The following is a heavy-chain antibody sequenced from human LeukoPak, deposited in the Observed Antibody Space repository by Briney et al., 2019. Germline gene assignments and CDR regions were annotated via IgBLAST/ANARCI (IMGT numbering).Heavy chain of an antibody. CDR3: ARGGRSGYYYVLLDY. V-gene: IGHV1-3*01. Sequence: ASVKVSCQASGYTFTSYAMHWVRQAPGQRLEWMGWINAGNGNTKYSQKFQGRVTITRDTSASTAYMELSSLRSEDTAVYYCARGGRSGYYYVLLDYWGQGTLVTVSS. J-gene: IGHJ4*02. CDR2: INAGNGNT. CDR1: GYTFTSYA. D-gene: IGHD3-22*01.